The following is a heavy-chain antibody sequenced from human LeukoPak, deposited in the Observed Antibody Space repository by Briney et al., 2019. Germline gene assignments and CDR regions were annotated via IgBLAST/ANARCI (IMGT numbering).Heavy chain of an antibody. V-gene: IGHV3-7*01. CDR2: IKQDRSEK. Sequence: PGGSLRLSCAASGFTFSSYAMSWVRQAPGKGLELVANIKQDRSEKYYVDSVKGRFTISRDNAKNSLYLQMNSLRAEDTAVYYCARSPSSSHTGLAVYFDYWGQGTLVTVSS. J-gene: IGHJ4*02. D-gene: IGHD6-13*01. CDR1: GFTFSSYA. CDR3: ARSPSSSHTGLAVYFDY.